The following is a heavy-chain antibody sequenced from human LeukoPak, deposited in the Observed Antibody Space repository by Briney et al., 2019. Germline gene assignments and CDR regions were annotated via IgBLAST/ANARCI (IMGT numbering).Heavy chain of an antibody. Sequence: ASVKVSCKASGYTFTSYYMHWVRQAPGQGLEWMGIINPSGGSTSYAQKFQGRVTMTRDTSTSTVYMELSSLRSKDTAVFYCASNGVGSGRSKDFDYWGQGTLVTVSS. D-gene: IGHD3-10*01. V-gene: IGHV1-46*01. CDR1: GYTFTSYY. J-gene: IGHJ4*02. CDR3: ASNGVGSGRSKDFDY. CDR2: INPSGGST.